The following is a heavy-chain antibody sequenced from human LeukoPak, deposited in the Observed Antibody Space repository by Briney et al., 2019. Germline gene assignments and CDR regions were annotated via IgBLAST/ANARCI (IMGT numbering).Heavy chain of an antibody. Sequence: GGSLRLSCAASGFTFSSYSMNWVRQAPGKGLEWVSSISSSSSYIYYADSVKGRFTISRDNAKNSLYLQMNSLRAEDTAVYYCARGGSSGYYDYWGQGTLVTVSS. V-gene: IGHV3-21*01. J-gene: IGHJ4*02. D-gene: IGHD3-22*01. CDR3: ARGGSSGYYDY. CDR1: GFTFSSYS. CDR2: ISSSSSYI.